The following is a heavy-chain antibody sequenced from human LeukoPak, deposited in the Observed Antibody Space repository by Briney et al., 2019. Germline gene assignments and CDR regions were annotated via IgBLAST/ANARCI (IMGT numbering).Heavy chain of an antibody. Sequence: PGGSLRLSCAASGFTVSSNYMSWVRQAPGKGLEWVSVIYSGGNTYYADSVKGRFTISRDNSKNTLYLQMNSLRAEDTAVYYCARYYYNSRGYPYYFDYWGQGTLVTVSS. D-gene: IGHD3-22*01. CDR3: ARYYYNSRGYPYYFDY. CDR1: GFTVSSNY. CDR2: IYSGGNT. V-gene: IGHV3-53*01. J-gene: IGHJ4*02.